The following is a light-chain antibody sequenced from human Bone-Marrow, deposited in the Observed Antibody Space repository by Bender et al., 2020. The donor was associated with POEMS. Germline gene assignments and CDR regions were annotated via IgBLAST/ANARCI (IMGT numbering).Light chain of an antibody. CDR2: SNY. CDR3: SSYSISSTSYV. CDR1: DSNFGGNN. Sequence: QSVLTQPPSASGTPGQSVIISCSGTDSNFGGNNVNWYQHLPGSAPRLVVYSNYQRPSGVPDRFSGSKSGNTASLTIYGLQAEDEGDYYCSSYSISSTSYVFGTGTKVTVL. J-gene: IGLJ1*01. V-gene: IGLV1-44*01.